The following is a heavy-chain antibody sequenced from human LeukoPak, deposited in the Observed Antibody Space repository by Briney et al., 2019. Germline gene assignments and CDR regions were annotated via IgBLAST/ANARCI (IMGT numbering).Heavy chain of an antibody. Sequence: SETLSLTCTVSGYSISSGYYWGCIRQPPGKGLEWIASIYHSGSTYYNPSLKSRVAISVDTSKNQFSLKLSSVTAADTAVYYCAGVVGYIDYWGQGTLVTVSS. D-gene: IGHD3-10*01. CDR3: AGVVGYIDY. CDR1: GYSISSGYY. CDR2: IYHSGST. V-gene: IGHV4-38-2*02. J-gene: IGHJ4*02.